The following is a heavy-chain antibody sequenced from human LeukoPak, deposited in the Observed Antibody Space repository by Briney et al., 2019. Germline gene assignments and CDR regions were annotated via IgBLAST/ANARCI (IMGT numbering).Heavy chain of an antibody. J-gene: IGHJ4*02. CDR1: GFSFSDYA. Sequence: GGSLRLSCVVSGFSFSDYAMSWVRRAPGKGLEWVSAITGSGQTKYYTDSVKGRFTTSRDNSKNTLYLQMNSLRDEDTAEYFCAKESLVVIESYFDNWGQGTLVLVSS. D-gene: IGHD3-22*01. CDR2: ITGSGQTK. V-gene: IGHV3-23*01. CDR3: AKESLVVIESYFDN.